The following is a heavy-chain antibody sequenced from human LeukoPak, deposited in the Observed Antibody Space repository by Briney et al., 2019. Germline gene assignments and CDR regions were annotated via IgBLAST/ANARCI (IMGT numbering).Heavy chain of an antibody. D-gene: IGHD5-12*01. J-gene: IGHJ5*02. CDR3: AKSGYDFGGWFDP. CDR1: GFTFSSYG. V-gene: IGHV3-30*02. CDR2: IRYDGSNK. Sequence: GGSLRLSCAASGFTFSSYGMHWVRQAPDKGLEWVAFIRYDGSNKYYADSVKGRFTIPRDNSKNTLYLQLNSLRAEDTAVYYCAKSGYDFGGWFDPWGQGTLVTVSS.